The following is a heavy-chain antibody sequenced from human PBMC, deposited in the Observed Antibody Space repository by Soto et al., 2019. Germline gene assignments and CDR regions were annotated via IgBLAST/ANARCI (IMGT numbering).Heavy chain of an antibody. D-gene: IGHD6-6*01. CDR3: ARVDRIAARRRLLYYYYMDV. CDR1: GGSFSGYY. Sequence: TSETLSLTCAVYGGSFSGYYWSWIRQPPGKGLEWIGEINHSGSTNYNPSLKSRVTISVDTSKNQFSLKLSSVTAADTAVYYCARVDRIAARRRLLYYYYMDVWGKGTTVTVSS. V-gene: IGHV4-34*01. J-gene: IGHJ6*03. CDR2: INHSGST.